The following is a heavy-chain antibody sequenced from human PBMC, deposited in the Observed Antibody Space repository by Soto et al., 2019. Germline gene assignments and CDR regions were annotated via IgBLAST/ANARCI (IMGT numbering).Heavy chain of an antibody. CDR2: VSHDGRNT. CDR1: GFTFSDYA. D-gene: IGHD6-19*01. CDR3: AKGGRQWLVTSDFNY. J-gene: IGHJ4*02. V-gene: IGHV3-30*18. Sequence: GGSLRLSCAPSGFTFSDYAMHWVRQPPGKGLEWVSVVSHDGRNTHYADSVKGRFTISRDSSKNTVSLEMTSLRAEDTAVYYCAKGGRQWLVTSDFNYWGQGALVTVSS.